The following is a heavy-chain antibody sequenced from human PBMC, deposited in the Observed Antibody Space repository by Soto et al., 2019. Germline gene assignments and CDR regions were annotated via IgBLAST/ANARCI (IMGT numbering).Heavy chain of an antibody. CDR1: GGSFSGYY. J-gene: IGHJ6*03. V-gene: IGHV4-34*01. CDR3: ARGPVGGVIAYYYYYYYMDV. Sequence: SETLSLTCAVYGGSFSGYYWSWIRQPPGKGLEWIGEINHSGSTNYNPSLKSRVTISVDTSKNQFSLKLSSVTAADTAVYYCARGPVGGVIAYYYYYYYMDVWGKGTTVTVSS. CDR2: INHSGST. D-gene: IGHD3-16*02.